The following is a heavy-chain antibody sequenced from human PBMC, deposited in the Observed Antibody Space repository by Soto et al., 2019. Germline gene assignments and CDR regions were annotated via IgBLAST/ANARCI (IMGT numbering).Heavy chain of an antibody. CDR1: GYTFTSYG. CDR3: ARDTAHYDFPYYFDY. D-gene: IGHD3-3*01. CDR2: ISAYNGNT. V-gene: IGHV1-18*01. Sequence: GASVKVSCKASGYTFTSYGISWVRQAPGQGLEWMGWISAYNGNTNYAQKLQGRVTMTTDTSTSTAYMELRSLRSDDTALYYCARDTAHYDFPYYFDYWGRGTLVTVSS. J-gene: IGHJ4*02.